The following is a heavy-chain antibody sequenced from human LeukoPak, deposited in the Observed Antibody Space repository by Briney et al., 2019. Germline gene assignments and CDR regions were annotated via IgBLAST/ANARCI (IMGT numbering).Heavy chain of an antibody. CDR3: AKGLRGYSGYAPDY. V-gene: IGHV3-30*02. CDR1: GFTFSSYG. J-gene: IGHJ4*02. D-gene: IGHD5-12*01. Sequence: GGSLRLSCAASGFTFSSYGMHWVRQAPGKGLEWVAFIRYDGSNKYYADSVKGRFTISRDNSENTLYLQMNSLRAEDTALYYCAKGLRGYSGYAPDYWGQGTLVTVSS. CDR2: IRYDGSNK.